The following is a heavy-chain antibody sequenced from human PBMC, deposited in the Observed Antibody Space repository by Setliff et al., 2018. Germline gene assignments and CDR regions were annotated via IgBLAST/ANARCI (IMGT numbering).Heavy chain of an antibody. J-gene: IGHJ4*02. CDR2: IHHSGST. CDR1: GFSISSDYY. V-gene: IGHV4-38-2*01. D-gene: IGHD2-21*01. Sequence: TLSLTCAVSGFSISSDYYWTWIRQPPGKGLEWIVNIHHSGSTYYNPSLKTRVTISVDTSKNQFSLRLSSVTAADTAVYYCVGGVVVIAFPGHWGQGTLVTVSS. CDR3: VGGVVVIAFPGH.